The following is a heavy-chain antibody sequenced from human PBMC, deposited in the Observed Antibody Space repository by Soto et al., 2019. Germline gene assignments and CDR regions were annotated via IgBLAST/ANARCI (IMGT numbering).Heavy chain of an antibody. Sequence: SETLSLTCTVSGGSITSDYSCWSWIRQPPGEGLEWIGHIFDSGTTYTNPSVRSQVAISLDTSKKHFSLTLSSVTAADTAVYYWARGPSGDKVHYWGQGALVTVSS. D-gene: IGHD7-27*01. CDR3: ARGPSGDKVHY. CDR1: GGSITSDYSC. CDR2: IFDSGTT. J-gene: IGHJ4*02. V-gene: IGHV4-30-4*01.